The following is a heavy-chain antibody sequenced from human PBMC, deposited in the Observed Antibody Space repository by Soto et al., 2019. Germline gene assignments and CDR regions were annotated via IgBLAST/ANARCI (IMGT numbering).Heavy chain of an antibody. CDR3: ARHPGYSSSWHNWFDP. CDR1: GGSISSSSYY. J-gene: IGHJ5*02. Sequence: SETLSLTCTVSGGSISSSSYYWGWIRQPPGKGLEWIGSIYYSGSTYYNPSLKSRVTISVDTSKNQFSLKLSSVTAADTAVYYCARHPGYSSSWHNWFDPWGQGTLVTVSS. D-gene: IGHD6-13*01. CDR2: IYYSGST. V-gene: IGHV4-39*01.